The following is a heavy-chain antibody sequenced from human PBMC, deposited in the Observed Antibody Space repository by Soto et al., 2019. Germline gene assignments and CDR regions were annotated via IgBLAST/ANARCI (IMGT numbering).Heavy chain of an antibody. J-gene: IGHJ5*02. Sequence: QVQLQESGPGLVKPSETLSLTCTVSGGSISSYYWSWIRQPAGKGLEWIGRIYTSGSTNYNPSLKSRVTMSVDTSKNHFSLKLSSVTAADTAVYYCAKSIAARPGGWFDPWGQGTLVTVSS. D-gene: IGHD6-6*01. CDR3: AKSIAARPGGWFDP. CDR1: GGSISSYY. CDR2: IYTSGST. V-gene: IGHV4-4*07.